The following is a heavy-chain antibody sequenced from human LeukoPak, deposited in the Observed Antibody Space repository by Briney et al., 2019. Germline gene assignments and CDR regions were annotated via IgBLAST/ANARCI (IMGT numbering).Heavy chain of an antibody. D-gene: IGHD6-13*01. Sequence: SETLSLTCTVSGGSISSSSYYWGWIRQPQGKGLEGIESIYYSGSTYYNPSLKSRLTISVDTSTNQFSLKLSSVTAAATAVYYCAREGSSWYHNWFDLWGQGTLVTVSS. J-gene: IGHJ5*02. CDR3: AREGSSWYHNWFDL. V-gene: IGHV4-39*07. CDR2: IYYSGST. CDR1: GGSISSSSYY.